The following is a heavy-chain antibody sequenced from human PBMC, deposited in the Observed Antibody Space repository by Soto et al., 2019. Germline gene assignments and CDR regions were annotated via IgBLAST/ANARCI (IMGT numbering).Heavy chain of an antibody. Sequence: GGSLRLSCAASGFTFSSYAMSWVRQAPGKGLEWVSAISGSGGSTYYADSVKGRFTISRDNSKNTLYLQMNSLRAEDTAVYYCAKDLGTYYDFWSGAYFDYWGQGTLVTVSS. CDR2: ISGSGGST. D-gene: IGHD3-3*01. J-gene: IGHJ4*02. V-gene: IGHV3-23*01. CDR1: GFTFSSYA. CDR3: AKDLGTYYDFWSGAYFDY.